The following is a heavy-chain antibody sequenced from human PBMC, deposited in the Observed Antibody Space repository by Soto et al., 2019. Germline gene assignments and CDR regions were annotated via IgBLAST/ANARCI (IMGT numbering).Heavy chain of an antibody. V-gene: IGHV4-59*01. D-gene: IGHD3-10*01. CDR3: ARVWGGAFDI. CDR2: IYYSGST. J-gene: IGHJ3*02. CDR1: GGSISSYY. Sequence: QVQLQESGPGLVKPSETLSLTCTVSGGSISSYYWSWIRQPPGKGLEWIGYIYYSGSTNYNPSLXRXVXIXXDTSKNLFSLKLSSVTAADTAVYYCARVWGGAFDIWGQGTMVTVSS.